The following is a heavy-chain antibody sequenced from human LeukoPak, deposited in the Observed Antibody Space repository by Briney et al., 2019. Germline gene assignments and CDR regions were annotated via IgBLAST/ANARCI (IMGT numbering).Heavy chain of an antibody. J-gene: IGHJ4*02. CDR2: IYYSGST. CDR1: GGSISSYY. D-gene: IGHD3-16*01. V-gene: IGHV4-59*08. Sequence: KTSETLSLTCTVSGGSISSYYWSWIRQPPGKGLEWIGYIYYSGSTNYNPSLKSRVTISVDTSKNQFSLKLSSVTAADTAVYYCARHRGSSTYYFDYWGQGTLVTVSS. CDR3: ARHRGSSTYYFDY.